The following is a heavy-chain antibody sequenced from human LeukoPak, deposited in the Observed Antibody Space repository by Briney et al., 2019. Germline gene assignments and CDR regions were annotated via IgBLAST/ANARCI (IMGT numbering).Heavy chain of an antibody. D-gene: IGHD4-17*01. V-gene: IGHV3-23*01. CDR1: GFTFSSYA. J-gene: IGHJ4*02. CDR3: ARDQYGDYALDY. Sequence: GGSLRLSCAASGFTFSSYAMSWVRQAPGKGLEWVSAISGSGGSTYYADSVKGRFTISRDNSKNTLYLQKNSLRAEDTAVYYCARDQYGDYALDYWGQGTLVTVSS. CDR2: ISGSGGST.